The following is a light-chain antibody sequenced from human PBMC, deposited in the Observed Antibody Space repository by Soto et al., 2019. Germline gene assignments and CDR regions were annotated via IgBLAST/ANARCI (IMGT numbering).Light chain of an antibody. V-gene: IGKV1-9*01. CDR2: TAS. Sequence: IQLTQSPSSLSASVGDRVAITCRASEGISPYLAWYQEKPGKVPKLLIDTASTLQNGVPSRFSGSGSGTDFTLTISSLQPEEFATYYCLQLKRYPLTFGGGTRVEIK. CDR3: LQLKRYPLT. CDR1: EGISPY. J-gene: IGKJ4*01.